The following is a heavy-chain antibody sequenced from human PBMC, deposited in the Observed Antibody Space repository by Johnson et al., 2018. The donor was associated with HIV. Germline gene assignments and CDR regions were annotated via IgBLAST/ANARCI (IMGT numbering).Heavy chain of an antibody. CDR1: GFTFDDYA. J-gene: IGHJ3*02. CDR2: ISWNSGSI. V-gene: IGHV3-9*01. D-gene: IGHD6-6*01. Sequence: VQLVESGGGLVQPGRSLRLSCAASGFTFDDYAMHWVRQAPGKGLEWVSGISWNSGSIGYADSVKGRFTISRDNAKNSLYLQMNSLRAEDTALYYCVRVMGGYYSSSFGNAFDIWGQGTMVTVSS. CDR3: VRVMGGYYSSSFGNAFDI.